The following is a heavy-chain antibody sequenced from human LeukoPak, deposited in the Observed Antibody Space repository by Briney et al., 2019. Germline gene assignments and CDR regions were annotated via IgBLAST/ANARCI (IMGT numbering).Heavy chain of an antibody. CDR3: ARSLSRGYSGFRVSPFDY. Sequence: PSETLSLTCTVSGGSISSSSYYWGWIRQPPGKGLEWIGSMFHSGSTYYNPSLKSRVTISVDKSKNHFSLKLSSVTAADTAVYYCARSLSRGYSGFRVSPFDYWGQGTLVTVSS. CDR2: MFHSGST. CDR1: GGSISSSSYY. J-gene: IGHJ4*02. V-gene: IGHV4-39*02. D-gene: IGHD5-12*01.